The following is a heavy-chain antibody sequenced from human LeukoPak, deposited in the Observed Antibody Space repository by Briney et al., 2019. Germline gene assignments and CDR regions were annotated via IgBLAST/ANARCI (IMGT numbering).Heavy chain of an antibody. V-gene: IGHV3-23*01. CDR2: INDSGGNT. CDR3: VKRVTSYWYFDL. D-gene: IGHD2-21*02. CDR1: GLTFSRSA. J-gene: IGHJ2*01. Sequence: PGGSLRLSCAVSGLTFSRSAMGWVRQTPGKGLEWVSGINDSGGNTYYADSVRGRFTISRDNSKNTLYSRMNSLRAEDTALYYCVKRVTSYWYFDLWGPGTLVTVSS.